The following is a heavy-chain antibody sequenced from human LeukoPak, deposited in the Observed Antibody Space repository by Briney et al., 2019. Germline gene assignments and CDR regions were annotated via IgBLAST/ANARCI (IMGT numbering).Heavy chain of an antibody. D-gene: IGHD3-10*02. CDR1: GDSITRYC. Sequence: PLETLSLTCTVSGDSITRYCWSWVRQPPGKGLEWIGYIYTSGSTDYNPSLKSRVTMSVDTSKNQFSMELRFLAAADTAVYYCATSYDVKTAPYDLWGQGTLVTVPS. CDR2: IYTSGST. J-gene: IGHJ5*02. V-gene: IGHV4-4*09. CDR3: ATSYDVKTAPYDL.